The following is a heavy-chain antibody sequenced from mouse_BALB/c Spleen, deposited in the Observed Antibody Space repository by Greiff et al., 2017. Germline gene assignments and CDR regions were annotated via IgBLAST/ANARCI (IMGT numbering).Heavy chain of an antibody. CDR3: TRGAY. J-gene: IGHJ3*01. CDR1: GFTFSNYW. V-gene: IGHV6-6*02. CDR2: IRLKSNNYAT. Sequence: EVHLVESGGGLVQPGGSMKLSCVASGFTFSNYWMNWVRQSPEKGLEWVAEIRLKSNNYATHYAESVKGRFTISRDDSKSSVYLQMNNLRAEDTGIYYCTRGAYWGQGTLVTVSA.